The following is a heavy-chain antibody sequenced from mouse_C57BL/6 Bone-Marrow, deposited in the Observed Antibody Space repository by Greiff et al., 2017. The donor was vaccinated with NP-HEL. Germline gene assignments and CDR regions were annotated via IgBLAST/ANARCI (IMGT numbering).Heavy chain of an antibody. CDR2: ISYDGSN. V-gene: IGHV3-6*01. D-gene: IGHD1-1*01. Sequence: VQLKESGPGLVKPSQSLSLTCSVTGYSITSGYYWNWIRQFPGNKLEWMGYISYDGSNNYNPSLKNRISITRDTSKNQFFLKLNSVTTEDTATYYCAHYGSSYRWYFDVWGTGTTVTVSS. J-gene: IGHJ1*03. CDR1: GYSITSGYY. CDR3: AHYGSSYRWYFDV.